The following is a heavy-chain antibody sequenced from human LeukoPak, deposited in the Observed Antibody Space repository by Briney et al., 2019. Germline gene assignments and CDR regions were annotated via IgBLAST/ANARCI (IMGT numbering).Heavy chain of an antibody. CDR1: GYSISSGYY. J-gene: IGHJ6*03. D-gene: IGHD2-2*01. V-gene: IGHV4-38-2*02. CDR2: IYHSGST. Sequence: SETLSLTCTVSGYSISSGYYWGWIRQPPGKGLEWIGSIYHSGSTYYNPSLKSRVTISVDTSKNQFSLKLSSVTAADAAVYYCARGSAKEKYYYYYYMDVWGKGTTVTVSS. CDR3: ARGSAKEKYYYYYYMDV.